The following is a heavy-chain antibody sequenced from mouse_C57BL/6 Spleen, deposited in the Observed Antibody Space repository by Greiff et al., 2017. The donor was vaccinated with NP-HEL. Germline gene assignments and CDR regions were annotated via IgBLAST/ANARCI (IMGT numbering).Heavy chain of an antibody. D-gene: IGHD2-1*01. CDR2: IYPGDGDT. Sequence: QVQLQQSGTKLVKPGASVKISCKASGYAFSSYWMNWVKQRPGKGLEWIGQIYPGDGDTNYNGKFKGKATLTADKSSSTAYMQLSSLTSEDSAVYFCARDGNYTVRFAYWGQGTLVTVSA. CDR1: GYAFSSYW. J-gene: IGHJ3*01. V-gene: IGHV1-80*01. CDR3: ARDGNYTVRFAY.